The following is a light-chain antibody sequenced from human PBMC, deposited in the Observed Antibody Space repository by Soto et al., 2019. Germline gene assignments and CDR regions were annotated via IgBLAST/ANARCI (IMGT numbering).Light chain of an antibody. V-gene: IGKV3-11*01. J-gene: IGKJ5*01. Sequence: EIVLTQSPATLSLSPGERATLSCRASQSVSSYLAWYQQKPGQAPRLLIYDASNRATGIPARFSGSGSGTDFTLNISGLEPDDFAVYYCQQRSNWPITFGQGTRLETK. CDR3: QQRSNWPIT. CDR2: DAS. CDR1: QSVSSY.